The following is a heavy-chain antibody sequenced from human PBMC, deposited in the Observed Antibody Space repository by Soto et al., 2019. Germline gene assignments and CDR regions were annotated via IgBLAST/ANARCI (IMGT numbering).Heavy chain of an antibody. CDR2: IYYSGTT. CDR3: ARAGGCGGECLIY. CDR1: GGSISSGNYY. V-gene: IGHV4-30-4*01. D-gene: IGHD2-21*01. J-gene: IGHJ4*02. Sequence: QVQLQESGPGLVKPSQTLSLTCTVSGGSISSGNYYWSWIRQPPGKGLEWIGYIYYSGTTYYNPSHKRRVTIVVDTSKNQFALKLSSVSAADTALYYCARAGGCGGECLIYWGQGTLVTVSS.